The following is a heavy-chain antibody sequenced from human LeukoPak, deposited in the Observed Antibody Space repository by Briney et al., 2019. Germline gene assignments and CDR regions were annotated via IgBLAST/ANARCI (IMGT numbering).Heavy chain of an antibody. Sequence: GGPLRLSCAASGFTFSSFAMSWFPRAPGRGREWVSAISGSGGSTYYADSVKGRFTISRDNSKNTLYLQMNSLRAEDTAVYYCAKGGYDILTWDYWGQGTLVTVSS. V-gene: IGHV3-23*01. J-gene: IGHJ4*02. D-gene: IGHD3-9*01. CDR2: ISGSGGST. CDR3: AKGGYDILTWDY. CDR1: GFTFSSFA.